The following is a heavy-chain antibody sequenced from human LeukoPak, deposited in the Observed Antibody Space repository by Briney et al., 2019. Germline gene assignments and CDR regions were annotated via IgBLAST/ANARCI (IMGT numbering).Heavy chain of an antibody. J-gene: IGHJ3*02. D-gene: IGHD4-17*01. CDR2: INHSGST. CDR1: GGSFSGYY. CDR3: ARYGDIAFDI. Sequence: PSETLSLTCADYGGSFSGYYWSWIRQPPGKGLEWIGEINHSGSTNYNPSLKSRVTISVDRSKNQFSLKLSSVTAADTAVYYCARYGDIAFDIWGQGTMVTVSS. V-gene: IGHV4-34*01.